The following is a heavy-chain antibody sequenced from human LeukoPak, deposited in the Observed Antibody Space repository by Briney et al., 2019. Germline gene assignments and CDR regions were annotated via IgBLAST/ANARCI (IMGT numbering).Heavy chain of an antibody. CDR3: ARHSGYSYGYQYYFYY. D-gene: IGHD5-18*01. CDR1: GFTFSNYV. V-gene: IGHV3-23*01. J-gene: IGHJ4*02. Sequence: GGSLRLSCAASGFTFSNYVMTWVRQVPGKGLEWVSSVLGSGGSTYYADSVKGRFTISRDNSKNTLYLQVNSLRAEDTAVYYCARHSGYSYGYQYYFYYWGQGTLVTVSS. CDR2: VLGSGGST.